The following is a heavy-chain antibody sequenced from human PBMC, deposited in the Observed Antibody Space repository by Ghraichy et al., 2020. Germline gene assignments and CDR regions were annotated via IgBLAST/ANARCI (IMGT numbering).Heavy chain of an antibody. CDR1: GGSISSGGYY. CDR2: IYYSGST. CDR3: ARDMVWSGPGGWFDP. Sequence: SETLSLTCTVSGGSISSGGYYWSWIRQHPGKGLEWIGYIYYSGSTYYNPSLKSRVTISVDTSKNQFSLKLSSVTAADTAVYYCARDMVWSGPGGWFDPWGQGTLVTVSS. J-gene: IGHJ5*02. D-gene: IGHD3-3*01. V-gene: IGHV4-31*03.